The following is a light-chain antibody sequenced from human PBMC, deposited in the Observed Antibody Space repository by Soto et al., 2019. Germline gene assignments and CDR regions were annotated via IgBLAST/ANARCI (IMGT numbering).Light chain of an antibody. Sequence: EIVLTQSPGTLSLSPGESTTLSCRASQSVGRNFLAWYQQKPGRAPRLLIHGASYRATGIPDRFSGSGSETDFTLTISRLEPEDSEVYDCHQYAASPLTFGGGTKVEIK. CDR1: QSVGRNF. CDR2: GAS. V-gene: IGKV3-20*01. CDR3: HQYAASPLT. J-gene: IGKJ4*01.